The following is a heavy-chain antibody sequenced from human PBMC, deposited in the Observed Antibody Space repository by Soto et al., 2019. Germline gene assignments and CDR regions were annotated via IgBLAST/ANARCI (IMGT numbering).Heavy chain of an antibody. J-gene: IGHJ6*02. CDR3: AKGLRFLEWLSSDYYYGMDV. D-gene: IGHD3-3*01. CDR2: ISGSGGST. CDR1: GVTFSSYA. Sequence: PGGSLRLSCAASGVTFSSYAMSWVRQAPGKGLEWVSAISGSGGSTYYADSVKGRFTISRDNSKNTLYLQMNSLRAEDTAVYYCAKGLRFLEWLSSDYYYGMDVWGQGTTVTVSS. V-gene: IGHV3-23*01.